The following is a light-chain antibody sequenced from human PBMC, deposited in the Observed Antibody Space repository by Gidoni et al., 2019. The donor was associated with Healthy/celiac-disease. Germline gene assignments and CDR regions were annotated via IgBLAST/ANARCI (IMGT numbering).Light chain of an antibody. Sequence: EIVLTQSPATLSLSPGERATRSCRASQSVSSYLAWYQQKPGQSPRLLIYDASNRATGIPARFSGSVSGTVFALTISSLEPEDFAVYYCQQRSSWPLMYTFCQGTKLEIK. CDR3: QQRSSWPLMYT. V-gene: IGKV3-11*01. CDR2: DAS. J-gene: IGKJ2*01. CDR1: QSVSSY.